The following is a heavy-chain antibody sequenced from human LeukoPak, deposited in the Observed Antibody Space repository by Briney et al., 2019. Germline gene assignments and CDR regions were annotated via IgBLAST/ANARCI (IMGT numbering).Heavy chain of an antibody. D-gene: IGHD1-26*01. CDR2: IYHSGST. J-gene: IGHJ4*02. CDR3: AREVGAIDY. CDR1: GGSFSDYY. V-gene: IGHV4-34*01. Sequence: KASESLSLTCAVYGGSFSDYYWSWIRQPPGKGLEWIGEIYHSGSTKYNPSLKSRVTMSVDTSKNQFSLKLSSVTAADTAVYYCAREVGAIDYWGQGTLVTVSS.